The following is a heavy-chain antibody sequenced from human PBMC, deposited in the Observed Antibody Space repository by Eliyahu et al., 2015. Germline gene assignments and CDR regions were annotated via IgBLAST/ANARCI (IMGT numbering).Heavy chain of an antibody. Sequence: QVQLQESGSGLVKPSETLSLTCTVSGXSISSYYWSWVRQPPGKGLGGIAYIYYNEYTNNNPSLKSRVTISVDTSKNQFSLRLTSVTAADTAVYYCARVNGGSSELPFDIWGQGTMVTVSS. CDR3: ARVNGGSSELPFDI. V-gene: IGHV4-59*01. D-gene: IGHD3-16*01. CDR1: GXSISSYY. J-gene: IGHJ3*02. CDR2: IYYNEYT.